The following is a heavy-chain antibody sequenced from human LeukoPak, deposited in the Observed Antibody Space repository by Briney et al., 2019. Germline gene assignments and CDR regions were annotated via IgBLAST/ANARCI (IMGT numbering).Heavy chain of an antibody. CDR1: AFTFSNYA. CDR3: GKEGRGMGAATIDY. Sequence: GGSLRLSCAASAFTFSNYAMSGVRQAPGKGLEWVSGISGSGGSTYYADSVGRFSISRDNSKNTLYLQMISLRAEDTAVYYCGKEGRGMGAATIDYWGQGTLVTVSS. D-gene: IGHD1-26*01. V-gene: IGHV3-23*01. J-gene: IGHJ4*02. CDR2: ISGSGGST.